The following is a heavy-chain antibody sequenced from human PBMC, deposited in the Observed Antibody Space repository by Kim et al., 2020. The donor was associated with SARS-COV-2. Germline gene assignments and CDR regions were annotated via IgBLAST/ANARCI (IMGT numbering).Heavy chain of an antibody. CDR3: ARDGGLLWFGELRGIDY. J-gene: IGHJ4*02. D-gene: IGHD3-10*01. CDR2: ISYDGSNK. CDR1: GFTFSSYG. V-gene: IGHV3-33*05. Sequence: GGSLRLSCAASGFTFSSYGMHWVRQAPGKGLEWVAVISYDGSNKYYADSVKGRFTISRDNSKNTLYLQMNSLRAEDTAVYYCARDGGLLWFGELRGIDYWGQGTLVTVSS.